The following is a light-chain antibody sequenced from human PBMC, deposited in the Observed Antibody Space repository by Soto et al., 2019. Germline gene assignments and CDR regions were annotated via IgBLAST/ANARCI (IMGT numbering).Light chain of an antibody. CDR1: QSVSGN. CDR3: QQYNNWPPT. V-gene: IGKV3D-15*01. J-gene: IGKJ1*01. Sequence: EIVMTQSPATLSVSPGERATLSCRASQSVSGNLAWYQQKPGQAPRLLIYGASTRATGIPARFSGSGSGKEVTLTISSLQSEDFAVYYCQQYNNWPPTFGQGTKVEIK. CDR2: GAS.